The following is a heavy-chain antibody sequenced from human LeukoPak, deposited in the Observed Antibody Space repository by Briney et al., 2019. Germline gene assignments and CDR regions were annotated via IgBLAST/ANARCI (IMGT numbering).Heavy chain of an antibody. D-gene: IGHD3-22*01. J-gene: IGHJ1*01. CDR1: GFTLSSYW. V-gene: IGHV3-74*01. CDR3: ARAPSEIGGYYPEYFRH. CDR2: IKSDGST. Sequence: GGSLRLSCAASGFTLSSYWMHWFRQAPGKGLVWVSRIKSDGSTNYADSVKGRFTISRDNAKNTLSLQMNSLRAEDTGVYYCARAPSEIGGYYPEYFRHWGQGTLVTVSS.